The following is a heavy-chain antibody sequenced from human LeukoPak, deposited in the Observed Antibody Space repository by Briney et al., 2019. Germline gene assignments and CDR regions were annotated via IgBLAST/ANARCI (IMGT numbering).Heavy chain of an antibody. V-gene: IGHV4-61*02. CDR1: GDSISSGGYY. CDR2: IYTSGYT. D-gene: IGHD3-10*01. CDR3: ARAIWFGESYFDN. Sequence: PSQTLSLTCTVSGDSISSGGYYWRWIRQPAGTGLEWVGRIYTSGYTNYNPSLKSRVTISVDTSKNQFSLKLSSVTAADTAVYYCARAIWFGESYFDNWGQGTLVTVSS. J-gene: IGHJ4*02.